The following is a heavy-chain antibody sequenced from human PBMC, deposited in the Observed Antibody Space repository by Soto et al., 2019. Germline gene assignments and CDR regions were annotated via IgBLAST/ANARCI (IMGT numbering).Heavy chain of an antibody. D-gene: IGHD3-10*01. J-gene: IGHJ5*02. V-gene: IGHV1-2*02. CDR1: GYTFTCYF. CDR3: PRVIRGAYYNSPLDT. Sequence: GASVKVSCKASGYTFTCYFMHWVRHAPGQGLEWMGWINPYSGGADYAQMFQGRVTMTRDTSISTVYMELSRLRFDDTAVYYCPRVIRGAYYNSPLDTWGQGTVVTVSS. CDR2: INPYSGGA.